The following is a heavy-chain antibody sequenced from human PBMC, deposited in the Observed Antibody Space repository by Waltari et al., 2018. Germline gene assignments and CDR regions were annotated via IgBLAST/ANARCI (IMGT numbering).Heavy chain of an antibody. CDR1: GYTFTGYY. J-gene: IGHJ4*02. CDR2: INPNRGGT. Sequence: QVQLVQSGAEVKKPGASVKVSCKASGYTFTGYYMYWVRQAPGQGLEWMGRINPNRGGTNYAQKFQGRVTMTRDTSISTAYMELSRLRSDDTAVYYCAKNEGSGWSDYWGQGTLVTVSS. CDR3: AKNEGSGWSDY. V-gene: IGHV1-2*06. D-gene: IGHD6-19*01.